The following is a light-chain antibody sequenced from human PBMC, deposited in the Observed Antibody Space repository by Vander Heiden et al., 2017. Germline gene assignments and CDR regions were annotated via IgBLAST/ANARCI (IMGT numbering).Light chain of an antibody. CDR1: QSISSS. CDR3: QQSESTRRT. Sequence: DIQMTQSPSSLSASVGDRVTITCRASQSISSSLDWYQQKPGKAPKLLIYAASSLQSGVPSRFSGSGSGTDFTLTISRLQPEDFATYYCQQSESTRRTFGQGTKMEIK. CDR2: AAS. J-gene: IGKJ2*01. V-gene: IGKV1-39*01.